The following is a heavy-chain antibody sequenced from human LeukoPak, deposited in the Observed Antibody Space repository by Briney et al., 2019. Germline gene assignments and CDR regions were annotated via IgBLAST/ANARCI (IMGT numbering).Heavy chain of an antibody. CDR1: GGSISSYY. Sequence: SETLSLTCTVSGGSISSYYWSWIRQPPGKGLEWIGEINHSGSTNYNPSLKSRVTISVDTSKNQFSLKLSSVTAADTAVYYCARGRFDYWGQGTLVTVSS. CDR3: ARGRFDY. CDR2: INHSGST. V-gene: IGHV4-34*01. J-gene: IGHJ4*02.